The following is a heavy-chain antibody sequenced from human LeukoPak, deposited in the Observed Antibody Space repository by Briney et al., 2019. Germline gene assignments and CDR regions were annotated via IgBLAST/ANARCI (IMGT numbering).Heavy chain of an antibody. D-gene: IGHD5-24*01. CDR3: TTDRDGYNSGFFY. CDR1: GSTFSNAW. J-gene: IGHJ4*02. V-gene: IGHV3-15*01. CDR2: IKSKADGGTT. Sequence: GGSLRLSCAVSGSTFSNAWMTWVRQAPGKGLEWVGHIKSKADGGTTDYAAFVKGRFTISRDDSRNTLYLQMNSLRTDDTAVYYCTTDRDGYNSGFFYWGQGTLVTVSS.